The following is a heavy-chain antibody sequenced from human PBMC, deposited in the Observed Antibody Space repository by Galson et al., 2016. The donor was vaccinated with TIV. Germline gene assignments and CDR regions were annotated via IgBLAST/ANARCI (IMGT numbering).Heavy chain of an antibody. D-gene: IGHD1-1*01. V-gene: IGHV1-18*01. CDR2: ISTYNGNT. CDR3: ARAAGTWNDVPFDY. J-gene: IGHJ4*02. Sequence: SVKVSCKASGYTFTSYGLGWVRQAPGQGLEWMGWISTYNGNTNYAQTFQGRVTLTTETSTSTASMELRGLTSDDTAMYYCARAAGTWNDVPFDYWGQGTLVTVSS. CDR1: GYTFTSYG.